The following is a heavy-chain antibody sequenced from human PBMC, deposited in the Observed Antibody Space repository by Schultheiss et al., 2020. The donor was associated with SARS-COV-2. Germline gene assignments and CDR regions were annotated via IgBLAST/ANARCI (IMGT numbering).Heavy chain of an antibody. V-gene: IGHV3-48*02. Sequence: GESLKISCAASGFTFSSYAMNWVRQAPGKGLEWVSYISSSSSTIYYADSVKGRFTISRDNSKNTLYLQMNSLRDEDTAVYYCARDNGLKYWGQGTLVTVSS. CDR2: ISSSSSTI. J-gene: IGHJ4*02. CDR3: ARDNGLKY. CDR1: GFTFSSYA.